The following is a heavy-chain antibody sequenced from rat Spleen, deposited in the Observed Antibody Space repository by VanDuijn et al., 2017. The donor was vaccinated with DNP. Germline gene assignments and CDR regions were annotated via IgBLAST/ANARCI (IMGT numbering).Heavy chain of an antibody. CDR1: GYSITSNY. J-gene: IGHJ1*01. CDR3: ARGVSSYYGYNSYWYFDF. CDR2: INYSGTT. Sequence: EVQLQESGSGLVKPSQSLSLTFSVTGYSITSNYWGWIRKFPGNKMEWIGYINYSGTTGYNPSLKSRISITRDTSKNQFFLQLNSVTSEDTATYYCARGVSSYYGYNSYWYFDFWGPGTMVTVSS. V-gene: IGHV3-1*01. D-gene: IGHD1-9*01.